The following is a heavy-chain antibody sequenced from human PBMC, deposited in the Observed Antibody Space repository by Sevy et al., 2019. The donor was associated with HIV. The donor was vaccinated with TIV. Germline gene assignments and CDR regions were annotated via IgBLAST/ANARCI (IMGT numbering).Heavy chain of an antibody. J-gene: IGHJ6*02. Sequence: GGSLRLSCAASGFTFSDYYMSWIRQAPGKGLEWISYISGSGSTIYNADSVKGRFTISRDNAKNSLYLQMNSLRAEDTAVYYCARDHVKDDDLGDYYYYAMDVWGQGTTVTVSS. CDR3: ARDHVKDDDLGDYYYYAMDV. CDR1: GFTFSDYY. V-gene: IGHV3-11*01. CDR2: ISGSGSTI. D-gene: IGHD3-16*01.